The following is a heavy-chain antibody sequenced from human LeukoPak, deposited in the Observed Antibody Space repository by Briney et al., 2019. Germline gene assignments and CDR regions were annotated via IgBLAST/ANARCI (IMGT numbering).Heavy chain of an antibody. CDR2: ISNSGGT. V-gene: IGHV4-59*01. CDR1: GGSISSYY. D-gene: IGHD2-15*01. CDR3: ATTICSGGSCSGY. Sequence: PSETLSLTCIVSGGSISSYYWNWFRQPPGEGLEWIGYISNSGGTNYNPSLKSRVTISVDTSKNQFSLRVSSVTAADTAVYYRATTICSGGSCSGYWGQGTLVTVSS. J-gene: IGHJ4*02.